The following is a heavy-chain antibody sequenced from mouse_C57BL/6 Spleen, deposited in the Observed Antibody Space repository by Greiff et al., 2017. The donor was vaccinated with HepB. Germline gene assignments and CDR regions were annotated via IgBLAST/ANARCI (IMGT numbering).Heavy chain of an antibody. D-gene: IGHD3-1*01. Sequence: VQLKQSGPVLVKPGASVKMSCKASGYTFTDYYMNWVKQSHGKSLEWIGVINPYNGGTSYNQKFKGMATLTVDKSSSTAYMELNSLTSEDSAVYYCASVSDGAHYFDYWGQGTTLTVSS. CDR2: INPYNGGT. V-gene: IGHV1-19*01. J-gene: IGHJ2*01. CDR3: ASVSDGAHYFDY. CDR1: GYTFTDYY.